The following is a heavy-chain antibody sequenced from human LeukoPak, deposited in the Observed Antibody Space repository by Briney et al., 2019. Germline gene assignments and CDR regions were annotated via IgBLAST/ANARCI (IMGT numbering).Heavy chain of an antibody. Sequence: SETLSLTCTVSGGSISSHYWSWIRQPPGKGLEWIGYIYYSGSTNYNPSLKSRVTISVDTSKNQFSLKLSSVTAADTAVYYCARRGDDFWSGLDPKYYFDYWGQGTLVTVSS. CDR1: GGSISSHY. J-gene: IGHJ4*02. CDR3: ARRGDDFWSGLDPKYYFDY. CDR2: IYYSGST. D-gene: IGHD3-3*01. V-gene: IGHV4-59*11.